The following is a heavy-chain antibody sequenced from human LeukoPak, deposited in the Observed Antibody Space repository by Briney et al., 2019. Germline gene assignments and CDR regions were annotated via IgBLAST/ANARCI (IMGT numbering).Heavy chain of an antibody. CDR1: GFTFSNYG. V-gene: IGHV3-33*01. CDR2: IWSDGRNK. D-gene: IGHD2-15*01. Sequence: GRSLRLSCAPSGFTFSNYGMHWVRQAPGKGLEWVALIWSDGRNKFYTDSVKGRFTISRDNSKNTLDLQMNSLRAEDTAVYYCARDRGFCSGGSCYSNYFDYWGQGTLVTVSS. J-gene: IGHJ4*02. CDR3: ARDRGFCSGGSCYSNYFDY.